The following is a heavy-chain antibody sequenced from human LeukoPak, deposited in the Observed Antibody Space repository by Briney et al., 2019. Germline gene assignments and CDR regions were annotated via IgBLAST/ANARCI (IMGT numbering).Heavy chain of an antibody. J-gene: IGHJ5*02. D-gene: IGHD2-2*01. CDR2: TNHSGST. CDR3: ARSRRYCSSTSCYVWFDP. CDR1: GGSFSGYY. V-gene: IGHV4-34*01. Sequence: SETLSLICAVYGGSFSGYYWSWIRQPPGKGLEWIGETNHSGSTNYNPSLKSRVTISVDTSKNQFSLKLSSVTAADTAVYYCARSRRYCSSTSCYVWFDPWGQGTLVTVSS.